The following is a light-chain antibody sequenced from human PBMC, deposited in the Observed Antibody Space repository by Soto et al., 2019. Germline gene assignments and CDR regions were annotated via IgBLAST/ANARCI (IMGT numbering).Light chain of an antibody. CDR2: LGGSGSY. CDR1: SGHSSYI. Sequence: QPVLTQSSSASASLGSSVKLTCTLSSGHSSYIIAWHQQQPGKAPRYLMKLGGSGSYNKGSGVPDRFSGSSSGTDRYLTISNLQSEDEADYYCETWDSNTRVFGTGTKVTVL. V-gene: IGLV4-60*03. J-gene: IGLJ1*01. CDR3: ETWDSNTRV.